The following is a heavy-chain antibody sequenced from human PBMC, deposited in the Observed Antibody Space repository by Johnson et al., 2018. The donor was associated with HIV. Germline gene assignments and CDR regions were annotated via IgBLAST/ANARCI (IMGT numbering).Heavy chain of an antibody. V-gene: IGHV3-20*04. CDR1: GLTFSSYA. Sequence: VQLVESGGVLVLTVRSLRLSCAASGLTFSSYAMHWVRQTPGTALECVSGLNWNGCSTGDADSVKGRFKPSRDNAKNSLYLQMNSLRAEDTALYYCARDLRLRPIEQFLVGGAFDIWGQGTMVTVSS. CDR2: LNWNGCST. J-gene: IGHJ3*02. CDR3: ARDLRLRPIEQFLVGGAFDI. D-gene: IGHD3-3*01.